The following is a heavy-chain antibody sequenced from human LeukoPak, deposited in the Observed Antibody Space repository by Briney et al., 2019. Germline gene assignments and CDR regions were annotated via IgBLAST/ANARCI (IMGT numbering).Heavy chain of an antibody. CDR3: ARSKLVDTAMVVENIFDY. J-gene: IGHJ4*02. Sequence: GSSVKVSCKASGGTFSSYAISWVRQAPGQGLEWMGGIIPIFGTANYAQKFQGRVTITADESTSTAYMELSSLRSEDTAVYYCARSKLVDTAMVVENIFDYWGQGTLVTVSS. CDR2: IIPIFGTA. V-gene: IGHV1-69*01. CDR1: GGTFSSYA. D-gene: IGHD5-18*01.